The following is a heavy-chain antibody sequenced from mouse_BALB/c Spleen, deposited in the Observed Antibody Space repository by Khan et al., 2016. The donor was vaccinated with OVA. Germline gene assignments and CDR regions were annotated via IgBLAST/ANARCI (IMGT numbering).Heavy chain of an antibody. Sequence: QVQLKESGPGLVAPSQSLSITCTVSGFSLSSHGVHWVRQPPGKGLEWLGVIWVGGNAHYNSALMSRLSISKDNSKSHAFLKMNSLQTDETAMDDGARGMDYWGQGTSVSVSS. CDR3: ARGMDY. CDR1: GFSLSSHG. CDR2: IWVGGNA. V-gene: IGHV2-9*02. J-gene: IGHJ4*01.